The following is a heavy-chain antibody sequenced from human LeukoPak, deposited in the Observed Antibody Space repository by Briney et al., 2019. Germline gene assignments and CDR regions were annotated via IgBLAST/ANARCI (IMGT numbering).Heavy chain of an antibody. J-gene: IGHJ6*03. D-gene: IGHD1-26*01. CDR2: ISSSGSTI. CDR1: GFTFSDYY. V-gene: IGHV3-11*04. CDR3: ARDPTAHDYYKDTTYYMDV. Sequence: GGSLRLSCAASGFTFSDYYMSWIRQAPGKGLEWVSYISSSGSTIYYADSVKGRFTISRDNAKNSLYLQMNSLRAEDTAVYYCARDPTAHDYYKDTTYYMDVWGKGTTVTVSS.